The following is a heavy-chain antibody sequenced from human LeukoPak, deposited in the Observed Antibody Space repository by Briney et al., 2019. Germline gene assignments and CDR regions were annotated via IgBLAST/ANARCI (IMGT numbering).Heavy chain of an antibody. CDR3: ARDRAATTPFDY. CDR1: GFTFSSSD. D-gene: IGHD5-12*01. J-gene: IGHJ4*02. V-gene: IGHV3-13*01. CDR2: IGTIGDT. Sequence: GGSLRLSCAASGFTFSSSDMHWVRQPTGKGLEWVSAIGTIGDTYYPGSVKGRFTISRENAKNTLYLQMNSLRAGDTAVYYCARDRAATTPFDYWGQGTLVTVSS.